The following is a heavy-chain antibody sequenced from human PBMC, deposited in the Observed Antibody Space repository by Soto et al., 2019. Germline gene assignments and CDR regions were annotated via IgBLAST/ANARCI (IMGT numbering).Heavy chain of an antibody. Sequence: PGGSLRLSCAASGFTFRSFWMSWVRQAPGKGLEWVANIKEDGSQKHSVDAVKGRFTISRDNANNSLYLQMNSLRVEDTAVYYCARRYGGNFDYWGQGTLVTVSS. CDR2: IKEDGSQK. V-gene: IGHV3-7*01. CDR1: GFTFRSFW. CDR3: ARRYGGNFDY. D-gene: IGHD1-26*01. J-gene: IGHJ4*02.